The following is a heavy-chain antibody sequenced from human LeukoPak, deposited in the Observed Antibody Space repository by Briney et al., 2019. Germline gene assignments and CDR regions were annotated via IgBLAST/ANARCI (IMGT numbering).Heavy chain of an antibody. D-gene: IGHD3-3*01. J-gene: IGHJ4*02. CDR2: ISWNSGSI. CDR3: ARAELIFGVVPPFDY. Sequence: GGSLRLSCAASGFTFDDYAMHWVRQAPGKGLEWVSGISWNSGSIGYADSVKGRFTISRDNAKNSLYLQMNSLRAEDTAVYYCARAELIFGVVPPFDYWGQGTLVTVSS. CDR1: GFTFDDYA. V-gene: IGHV3-9*01.